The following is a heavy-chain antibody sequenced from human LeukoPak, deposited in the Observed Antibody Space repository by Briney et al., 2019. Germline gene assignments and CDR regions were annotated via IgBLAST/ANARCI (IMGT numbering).Heavy chain of an antibody. CDR3: ARVYYSSSYDYWYFDL. J-gene: IGHJ2*01. D-gene: IGHD6-13*01. CDR1: GGYIRSYY. V-gene: IGHV4-59*01. CDR2: IYYSGST. Sequence: PSETLSLNCTVSGGYIRSYYWSWLRQPPGQGLEWIGYIYYSGSTNYNPSLKSLATITVDTSKKQLTLKLSSVTAADTAVYYCARVYYSSSYDYWYFDLWGRGTLVTVSS.